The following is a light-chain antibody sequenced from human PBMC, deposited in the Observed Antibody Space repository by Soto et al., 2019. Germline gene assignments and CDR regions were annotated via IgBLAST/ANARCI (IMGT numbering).Light chain of an antibody. Sequence: QSALTQPGSVSGSPGQSVTISCTGTSSDVGGYNYVSWYQQHPGKAPKLMIYDVSKRPSGVPDRFSGSKSGNTASLTISGLQAEDEADYYCCSYAGSYTVFGGGTKVTVL. CDR1: SSDVGGYNY. J-gene: IGLJ3*02. V-gene: IGLV2-11*01. CDR2: DVS. CDR3: CSYAGSYTV.